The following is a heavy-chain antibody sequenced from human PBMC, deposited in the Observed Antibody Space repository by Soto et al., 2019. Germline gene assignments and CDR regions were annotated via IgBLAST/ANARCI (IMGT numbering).Heavy chain of an antibody. CDR1: GFTFSDYY. J-gene: IGHJ6*02. D-gene: IGHD3-22*01. Sequence: SLRLSCAASGFTFSDYYMSWIRQAPGKGLEWVSYISSSSSYTDYADSVKGRFTISRDNAKNSLYLQMNSLRAEDTAVYYCARDYYDSSGYYPNSYYYGLDVWAQGTTVTVSS. CDR2: ISSSSSYT. V-gene: IGHV3-11*06. CDR3: ARDYYDSSGYYPNSYYYGLDV.